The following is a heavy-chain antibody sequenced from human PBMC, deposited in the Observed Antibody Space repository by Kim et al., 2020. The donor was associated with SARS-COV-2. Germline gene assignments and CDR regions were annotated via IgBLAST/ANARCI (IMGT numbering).Heavy chain of an antibody. V-gene: IGHV3-21*01. D-gene: IGHD4-17*01. CDR3: GRGLRPEDY. J-gene: IGHJ4*02. Sequence: SNIYDADSMKGRITTSADNANNTLYLQMSSLRADDTALYYCGRGLRPEDYWGQGTLVTVSS. CDR2: SNI.